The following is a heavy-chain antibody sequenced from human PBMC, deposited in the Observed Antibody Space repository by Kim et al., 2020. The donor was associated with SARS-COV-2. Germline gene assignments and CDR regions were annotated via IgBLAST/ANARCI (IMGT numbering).Heavy chain of an antibody. V-gene: IGHV7-4-1*02. CDR3: ARDPWAY. CDR2: NTGNQ. Sequence: NTGNQTYVQGFTGRFVFSLDTSVSTAYLQISSLKAEDTAVYYCARDPWAYWGQGTLVTVSS. J-gene: IGHJ4*02.